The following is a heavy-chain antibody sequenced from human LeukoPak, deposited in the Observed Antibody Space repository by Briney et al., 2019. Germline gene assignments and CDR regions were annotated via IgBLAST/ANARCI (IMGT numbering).Heavy chain of an antibody. J-gene: IGHJ4*02. D-gene: IGHD1-26*01. CDR1: GFTFSSYW. CDR2: IKQDGCVK. V-gene: IGHV3-7*01. CDR3: ARDGGYSGSYVPLDY. Sequence: GGSLRLSCAASGFTFSSYWMSWVRQAPGKGLEWVANIKQDGCVKYYVDSVKGRFTISRDNAKNSLYLQMNSLRAEDTAVYYCARDGGYSGSYVPLDYWGQGTLVTVSS.